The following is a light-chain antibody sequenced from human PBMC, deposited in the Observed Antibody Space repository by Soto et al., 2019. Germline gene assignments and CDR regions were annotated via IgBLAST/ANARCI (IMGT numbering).Light chain of an antibody. J-gene: IGLJ2*01. CDR3: AARDDSLNGPV. CDR1: SSNIGSNY. Sequence: QSVLTQPPSASGTPGQRVTISCSGSSSNIGSNYVYWYQQLPGAAPKLLIYSHNIRPSGVPDRFSGSTSGTSASLAISGLRSEDEADYHCAARDDSLNGPVFGGGTKLTVL. CDR2: SHN. V-gene: IGLV1-47*02.